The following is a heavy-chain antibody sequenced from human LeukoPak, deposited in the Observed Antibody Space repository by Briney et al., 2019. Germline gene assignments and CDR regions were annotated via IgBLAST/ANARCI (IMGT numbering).Heavy chain of an antibody. D-gene: IGHD5-24*01. CDR2: IYTSRST. V-gene: IGHV4-61*02. Sequence: SQTLSLTCTVSGGSISSGSYYWSWIRQPAGKGLEWIGRIYTSRSTNYNPSLKSRVTISVDTSKNQFSLKLSSVTAADTAVYYCARGTEMATIGFDYWGQGTLVTVSS. CDR1: GGSISSGSYY. CDR3: ARGTEMATIGFDY. J-gene: IGHJ4*02.